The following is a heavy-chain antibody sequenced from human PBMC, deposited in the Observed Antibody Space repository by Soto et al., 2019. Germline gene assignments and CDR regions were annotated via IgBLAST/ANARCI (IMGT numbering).Heavy chain of an antibody. V-gene: IGHV3-23*01. CDR2: ISWSGYAT. J-gene: IGHJ6*02. CDR3: AKEETVLVNYYYYYGMDV. Sequence: EVQLLESGGGLVQPGGSLRLSCAASGFTFSSYAMSWVRQAPGMGLEWVSVISWSGYATYYDDSVKGRFTVSRDNSNNTVYLQMNSLRAEDTAVYYCAKEETVLVNYYYYYGMDVWGQGTTVTVSS. CDR1: GFTFSSYA. D-gene: IGHD4-17*01.